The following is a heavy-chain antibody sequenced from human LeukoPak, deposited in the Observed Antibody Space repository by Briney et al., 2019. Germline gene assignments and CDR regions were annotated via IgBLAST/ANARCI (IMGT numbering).Heavy chain of an antibody. J-gene: IGHJ6*03. CDR1: GGSISSYY. Sequence: SETLSLTCTVSGGSISSYYWSWIRQPAGKGLEWIGRIYTSGSTNYNPSLKSRVTMSADTSKNQFSLKLSSVTAADTAVYYCARGGVVPAAIIVNYYYMDVWGKGTTVTVSS. V-gene: IGHV4-4*07. CDR3: ARGGVVPAAIIVNYYYMDV. D-gene: IGHD2-2*02. CDR2: IYTSGST.